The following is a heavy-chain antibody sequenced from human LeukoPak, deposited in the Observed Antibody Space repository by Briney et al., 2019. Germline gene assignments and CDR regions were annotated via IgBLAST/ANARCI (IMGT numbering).Heavy chain of an antibody. Sequence: SGGSLRLSCAASGFTFSSYGMSWVRQAPGKGLEWVSAISGSGGSTYYADSVKGRFTISRDNSKNTLYLQMNSLRAEDTAVYYCAKSDDSSGYYSFDYWGQGTLVTVSS. CDR1: GFTFSSYG. CDR2: ISGSGGST. D-gene: IGHD3-22*01. V-gene: IGHV3-23*01. J-gene: IGHJ4*02. CDR3: AKSDDSSGYYSFDY.